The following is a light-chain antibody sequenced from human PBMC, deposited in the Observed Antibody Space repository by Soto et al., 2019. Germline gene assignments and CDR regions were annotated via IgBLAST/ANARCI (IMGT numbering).Light chain of an antibody. CDR1: QSVSNNY. J-gene: IGKJ1*01. CDR3: QQYGSSGT. Sequence: LSMSPVAVSLTKEETATLSCRASQSVSNNYLAWYQQKPGQAPRLLIYGASNRATGIPDRFSGSGSGTDFTLTISRLEPEDFAVYYCQQYGSSGTFGQGTKVDI. CDR2: GAS. V-gene: IGKV3-20*01.